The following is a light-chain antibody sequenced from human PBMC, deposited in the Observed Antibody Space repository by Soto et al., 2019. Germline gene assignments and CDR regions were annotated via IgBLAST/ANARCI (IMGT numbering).Light chain of an antibody. CDR1: QSVISTY. Sequence: EIVLTQSPGTLSLSPGERATLSCRASQSVISTYLAWYQQIPGQAPRLLIYGASSRATGIPDRFSGSGSGTDFTLTISSLEPEDFAVYYCQQRSNWPPVTFGQGTKLEIK. J-gene: IGKJ2*01. CDR3: QQRSNWPPVT. CDR2: GAS. V-gene: IGKV3D-20*02.